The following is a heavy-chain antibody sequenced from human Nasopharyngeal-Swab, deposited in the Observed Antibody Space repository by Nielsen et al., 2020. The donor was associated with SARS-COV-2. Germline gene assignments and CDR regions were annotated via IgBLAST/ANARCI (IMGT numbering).Heavy chain of an antibody. CDR1: GFPFSNHY. J-gene: IGHJ3*02. V-gene: IGHV3-7*04. CDR2: KRQDAREQ. D-gene: IGHD2-21*02. CDR3: ARESVVTGMDDAPDI. Sequence: GESLKISCAASGFPFSNHYMTWVRQPPGKGLEWVANKRQDAREQFYVDSVKGRFTISRDNAKNSVFLQMNSLRSEDTAVYYCARESVVTGMDDAPDIWGRGTMVTVSS.